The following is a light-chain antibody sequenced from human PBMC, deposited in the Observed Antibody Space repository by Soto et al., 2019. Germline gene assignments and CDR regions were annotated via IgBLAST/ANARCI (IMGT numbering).Light chain of an antibody. Sequence: DIQMTQSPSSLPASIGDRVTITCRASQYISSWLAWYQQKPGKAPKLLMFDTFSLESGVPSRFSGSRYGTEFTLTVSSQAPDDYATYYCQQYNSYSPLTLGGGTKVEIK. CDR1: QYISSW. V-gene: IGKV1-5*01. J-gene: IGKJ4*01. CDR2: DTF. CDR3: QQYNSYSPLT.